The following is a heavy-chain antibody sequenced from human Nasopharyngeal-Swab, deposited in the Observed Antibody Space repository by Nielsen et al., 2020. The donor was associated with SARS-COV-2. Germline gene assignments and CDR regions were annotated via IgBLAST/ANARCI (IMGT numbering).Heavy chain of an antibody. J-gene: IGHJ4*02. CDR3: ARDSGWSGYYLGYFDY. V-gene: IGHV4-61*02. D-gene: IGHD3-3*01. CDR2: IYTSGST. CDR1: GGSISSGSYY. Sequence: SETLSLTCTVSGGSISSGSYYWSWIRQPAGKGLEWIGRIYTSGSTNYNPSLKSRVTISVDTSKNQFSLKLSSVTAADTAVYYCARDSGWSGYYLGYFDYWGQGTLVTVSS.